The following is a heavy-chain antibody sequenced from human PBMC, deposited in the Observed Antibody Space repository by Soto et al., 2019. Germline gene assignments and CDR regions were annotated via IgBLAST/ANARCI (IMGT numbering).Heavy chain of an antibody. D-gene: IGHD3-10*01. Sequence: EAQLVESGGGLVQPGGSLRLSCAASGFTFSTYWMHWVRQAPGGGLVWVSRIKGDESNTNYADSVKGRFTITRDNAKNTLYLQINCLRAADTAISYCARGALRAYYLDYWGQGVLVTVSS. CDR1: GFTFSTYW. V-gene: IGHV3-74*01. CDR2: IKGDESNT. J-gene: IGHJ4*02. CDR3: ARGALRAYYLDY.